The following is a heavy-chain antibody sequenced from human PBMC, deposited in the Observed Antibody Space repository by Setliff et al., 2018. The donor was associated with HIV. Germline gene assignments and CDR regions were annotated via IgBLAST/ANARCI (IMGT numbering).Heavy chain of an antibody. D-gene: IGHD1-26*01. J-gene: IGHJ3*01. CDR1: GFTFDDCA. CDR3: VRDDKWAFDL. V-gene: IGHV3-9*01. CDR2: ISWNSGTI. Sequence: PGGSLRLSCAASGFTFDDCAMHWVRQAPGKGLEWVSGISWNSGTIGYAGSVKGRFTISRDNAKNSLYLQMDSLRAEDTAVYYCVRDDKWAFDLWGKGTMVTVSS.